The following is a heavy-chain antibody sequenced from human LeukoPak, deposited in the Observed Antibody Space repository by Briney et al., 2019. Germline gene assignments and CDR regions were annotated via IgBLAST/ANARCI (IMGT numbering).Heavy chain of an antibody. V-gene: IGHV5-51*01. J-gene: IGHJ1*01. Sequence: GESLKTSCKGSGYSFTSHWIGWVRQMPGKGLEWMGIIYPGDSDTRYSPSFQGQVTISADKSLTTAYLQWSSLKASDTAMYYCATVLGSTWLEYWGQGTLVTVSS. D-gene: IGHD6-13*01. CDR3: ATVLGSTWLEY. CDR1: GYSFTSHW. CDR2: IYPGDSDT.